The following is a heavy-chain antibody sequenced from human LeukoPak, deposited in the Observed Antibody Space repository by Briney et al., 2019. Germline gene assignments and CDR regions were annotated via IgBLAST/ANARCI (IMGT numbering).Heavy chain of an antibody. J-gene: IGHJ4*02. CDR2: IYPGDSDT. Sequence: GESLKISCKGSGYTFSSYWIGWVRQMPGKVLEWMGIIYPGDSDTRYSPSLQGQVTISVDTSIGTAYLQWSSLKASHTAIYYCARQNDFRLDYWGQGNLVTVSS. CDR3: ARQNDFRLDY. CDR1: GYTFSSYW. V-gene: IGHV5-51*01. D-gene: IGHD3-3*01.